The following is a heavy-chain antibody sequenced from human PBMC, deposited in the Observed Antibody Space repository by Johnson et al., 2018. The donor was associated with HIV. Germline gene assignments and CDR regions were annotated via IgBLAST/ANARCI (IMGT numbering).Heavy chain of an antibody. CDR3: AKARSLLDYGGFDAFDI. D-gene: IGHD4-23*01. CDR2: ICYDGANK. CDR1: GFTFSNYD. V-gene: IGHV3-33*06. J-gene: IGHJ3*02. Sequence: QVQLVDSGGGVVQPGRSLRLSCAASGFTFSNYDMHWVRQAPGKGLEWVALICYDGANKYYADSVKGRFTISRDNSKNSLSLQMNSLRVEDTAMYYCAKARSLLDYGGFDAFDIWGQGTLVIVSS.